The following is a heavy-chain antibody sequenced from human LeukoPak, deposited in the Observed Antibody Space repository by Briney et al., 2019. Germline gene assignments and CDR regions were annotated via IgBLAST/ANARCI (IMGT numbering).Heavy chain of an antibody. Sequence: PGGSLRLSCAASGFSFSSHAMSWVRQAPGKGLEYVSGILDSGGNTYYADSVKGRFTISRDNSKNTLYLQMNSLRADDTSMYYCARNPGTSWYSVSDFWGQGTLVTVSS. V-gene: IGHV3-23*01. J-gene: IGHJ4*02. CDR2: ILDSGGNT. D-gene: IGHD6-13*01. CDR3: ARNPGTSWYSVSDF. CDR1: GFSFSSHA.